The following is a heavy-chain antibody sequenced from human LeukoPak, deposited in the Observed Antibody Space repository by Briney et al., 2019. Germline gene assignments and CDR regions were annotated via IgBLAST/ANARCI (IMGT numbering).Heavy chain of an antibody. Sequence: GASVKFSCKASGYTFTGYYMHWVRQAPGQGLEWMGWINPNSGGTNYAQKFQGRVTMTRDTSISTAYMELSRLRSDDTAVYYCARGRLAAAGPTGWFDPWGQGTLVTVSS. CDR3: ARGRLAAAGPTGWFDP. CDR1: GYTFTGYY. V-gene: IGHV1-2*02. D-gene: IGHD6-13*01. CDR2: INPNSGGT. J-gene: IGHJ5*02.